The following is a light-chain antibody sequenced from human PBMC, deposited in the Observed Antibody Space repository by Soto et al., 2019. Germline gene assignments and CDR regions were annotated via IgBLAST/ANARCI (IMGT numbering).Light chain of an antibody. V-gene: IGKV4-1*01. CDR2: WAS. Sequence: DIVMTQSPDSLATSLGERATINCKSSQSVLSSFNKKNYLAWYQQKPGQPPKLLIYWASTRESGVPDRFSGSGSGTDFTLTISRLEPEDFAVYYCQQYGSSPPTFGQGTKVDIK. CDR1: QSVLSSFNKKNY. CDR3: QQYGSSPPT. J-gene: IGKJ1*01.